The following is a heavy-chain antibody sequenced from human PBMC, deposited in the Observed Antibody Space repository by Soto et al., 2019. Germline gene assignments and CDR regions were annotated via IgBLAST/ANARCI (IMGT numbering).Heavy chain of an antibody. J-gene: IGHJ5*02. CDR2: TYYRSKWYN. D-gene: IGHD1-7*01. CDR3: ARELELLDNWFEP. Sequence: SQTLSLTCAISVYSVSSNSAAWNWIIQSPSRGLEWLGRTYYRSKWYNDYAVSVKSRITINPDTSKNQFSLQLNSVTPEDTAVYYCARELELLDNWFEPWGQGTLVKVSS. CDR1: VYSVSSNSAA. V-gene: IGHV6-1*01.